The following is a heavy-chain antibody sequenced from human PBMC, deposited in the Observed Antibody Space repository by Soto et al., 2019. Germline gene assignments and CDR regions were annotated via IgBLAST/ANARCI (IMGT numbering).Heavy chain of an antibody. CDR1: GFTFASYT. CDR3: AKDRYCSSTSCSSLNS. CDR2: ISGRAGNT. Sequence: GGSLRLSCAASGFTFASYTMTWVRQAPGKGLEWVSVISGRAGNTYYADSVKGRFTISRDNSKNTLYLYMSSLRAEDTALYYCAKDRYCSSTSCSSLNSWGQGTLVTVSS. D-gene: IGHD2-2*01. J-gene: IGHJ5*02. V-gene: IGHV3-23*01.